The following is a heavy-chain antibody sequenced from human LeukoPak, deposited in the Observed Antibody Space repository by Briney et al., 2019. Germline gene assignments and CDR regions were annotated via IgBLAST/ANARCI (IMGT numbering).Heavy chain of an antibody. CDR2: ISDSGGRT. J-gene: IGHJ4*02. Sequence: GGSLRLSCAVSGITLSNYGMGWVRQAPGKGREWVAGISDSGGRTNYADSVKGGFTISGDNHKTTLYLQMNSLRAEDTAVYFCAKRGVVIRVILVGFHKEAYYFDSWGQGALVTVSS. CDR1: GITLSNYG. D-gene: IGHD3-22*01. CDR3: AKRGVVIRVILVGFHKEAYYFDS. V-gene: IGHV3-23*01.